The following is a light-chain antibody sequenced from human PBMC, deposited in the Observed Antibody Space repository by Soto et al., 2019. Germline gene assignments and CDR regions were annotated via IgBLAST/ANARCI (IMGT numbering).Light chain of an antibody. CDR2: GAS. CDR3: QQYGDSPWT. V-gene: IGKV3-20*01. Sequence: EIVLTQSPGTLSLSPGERATLSCRASQSVNNRYVAWYQQEPGQAPRLLIYGASSRATGTPDRFSGSGSGTDFSLTIRRLEPEDFAVYHCQQYGDSPWTFGQGTKVDIK. J-gene: IGKJ1*01. CDR1: QSVNNRY.